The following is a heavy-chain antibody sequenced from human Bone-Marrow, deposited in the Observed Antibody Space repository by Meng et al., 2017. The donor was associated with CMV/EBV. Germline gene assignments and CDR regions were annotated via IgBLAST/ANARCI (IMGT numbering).Heavy chain of an antibody. CDR1: GFTFSSYS. J-gene: IGHJ5*02. V-gene: IGHV3-21*01. CDR3: AKDLRGYCSSTSCYGGFDP. D-gene: IGHD2-2*01. CDR2: ISSSSYI. Sequence: GESLKISCAASGFTFSSYSMNWVRQAPGKGLEWVSSISSSSYIYYADSVKGRFTISRDNAKNSLYLQVDSLSAEDTAVYYCAKDLRGYCSSTSCYGGFDPWGQGPRVTGSS.